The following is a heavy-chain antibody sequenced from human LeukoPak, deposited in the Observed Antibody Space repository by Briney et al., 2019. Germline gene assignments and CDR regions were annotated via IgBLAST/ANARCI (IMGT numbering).Heavy chain of an antibody. CDR3: ARGSITMVRGRSKNWLDP. V-gene: IGHV4-59*01. D-gene: IGHD3-10*01. J-gene: IGHJ5*02. CDR2: IYYSGST. CDR1: GGSISSYY. Sequence: SETLSLTCTVSGGSISSYYWSWIRQPPGKGLEWIGYIYYSGSTNYNPSLKSRVTISVDTSKNQFSLKLSSVTAADTAVYYCARGSITMVRGRSKNWLDPWGQGTLVTVSS.